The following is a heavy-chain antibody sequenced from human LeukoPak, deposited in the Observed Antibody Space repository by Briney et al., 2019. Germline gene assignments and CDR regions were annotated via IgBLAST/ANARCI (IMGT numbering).Heavy chain of an antibody. D-gene: IGHD3-16*01. J-gene: IGHJ5*02. CDR2: VNNDGSST. Sequence: GGSLRLSCAASGFTSSDYWMHWVRQAPGKGLVWVSRVNNDGSSTVYADSVKGRFTISRDNAKNTVYLQMNSLRAEDTAVYYCARITRPRGGSSGVLEPWGQGTLVTVSS. CDR3: ARITRPRGGSSGVLEP. V-gene: IGHV3-74*01. CDR1: GFTSSDYW.